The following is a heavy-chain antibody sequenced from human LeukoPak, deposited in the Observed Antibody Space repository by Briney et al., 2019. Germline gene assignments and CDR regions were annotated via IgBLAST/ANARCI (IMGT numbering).Heavy chain of an antibody. D-gene: IGHD3-22*01. V-gene: IGHV1-2*02. J-gene: IGHJ4*02. CDR1: GYTLTGYY. Sequence: ASVKVSCKASGYTLTGYYMHWVRQAPGQGLEWMGWINPNSGGTNYAQKFQGRVTMTRDTSISTAYMELSRLRSDDTAVYYCARDRYYYDSSGYYYSRVIDYWGQGTLVTVSS. CDR3: ARDRYYYDSSGYYYSRVIDY. CDR2: INPNSGGT.